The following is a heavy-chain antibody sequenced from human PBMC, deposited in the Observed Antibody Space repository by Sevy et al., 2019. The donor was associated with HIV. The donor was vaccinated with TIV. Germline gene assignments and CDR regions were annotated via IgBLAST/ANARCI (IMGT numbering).Heavy chain of an antibody. CDR2: ISSSSNYI. CDR3: ARDKREAYFDGSTSSDAFDI. J-gene: IGHJ3*02. D-gene: IGHD3-22*01. Sequence: GGSLRLSCAGSGFTFSRSSMNWVRQAPGKGLEWVSSISSSSNYIYYADSVKGRFTNSRDNAKNSLLRLMNSLRAEDTAVYYCARDKREAYFDGSTSSDAFDIWGQGTLVTVSS. V-gene: IGHV3-21*01. CDR1: GFTFSRSS.